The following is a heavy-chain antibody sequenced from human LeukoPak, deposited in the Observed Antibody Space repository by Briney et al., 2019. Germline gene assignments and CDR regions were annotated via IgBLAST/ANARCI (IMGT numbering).Heavy chain of an antibody. J-gene: IGHJ5*02. CDR1: GGSFSGYY. CDR2: INHSGST. D-gene: IGHD3-22*01. V-gene: IGHV4-34*01. CDR3: ASRPTDYYDSSSNWFDP. Sequence: TSETLSLTCAVYGGSFSGYYWSWIRQPPGKGLEWIGEINHSGSTNYNPSLKSRVTISVDTSKNQFSLKLSSVTAADTAVYYCASRPTDYYDSSSNWFDPWGQGTLVTVSS.